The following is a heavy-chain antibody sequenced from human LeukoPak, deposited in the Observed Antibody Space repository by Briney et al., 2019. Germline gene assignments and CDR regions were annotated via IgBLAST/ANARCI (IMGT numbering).Heavy chain of an antibody. CDR1: GFTVSSNY. Sequence: GGSLRLSCAASGFTVSSNYMSWVRQAPGKGLEWVSVIYSGGSTYCADSVKGRFTISRDNSKNTLYLQMNSLRAEDTAVYYCARGPSIAAPAKEGYWGQGTLVTVSS. V-gene: IGHV3-53*01. CDR2: IYSGGST. D-gene: IGHD6-6*01. CDR3: ARGPSIAAPAKEGY. J-gene: IGHJ4*02.